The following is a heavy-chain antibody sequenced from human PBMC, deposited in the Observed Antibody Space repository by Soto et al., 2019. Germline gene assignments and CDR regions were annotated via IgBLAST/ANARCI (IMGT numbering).Heavy chain of an antibody. Sequence: GGALRLSCAASGFTFSSYAMIWVRQAPGKGLEWVSAISGSGGSTYYADSVKGRFTISRDNSKNTLYLQMNSLRAEDTAVYYCANHMVPYSGYDPMMTYYFDYWGQGTLVPVSS. D-gene: IGHD5-12*01. J-gene: IGHJ4*02. CDR1: GFTFSSYA. CDR2: ISGSGGST. V-gene: IGHV3-23*01. CDR3: ANHMVPYSGYDPMMTYYFDY.